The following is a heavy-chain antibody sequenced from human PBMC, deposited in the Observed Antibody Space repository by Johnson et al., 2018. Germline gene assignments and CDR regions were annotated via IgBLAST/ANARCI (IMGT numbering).Heavy chain of an antibody. Sequence: VQLVESGGGLVQPGRSLRLSCTASGFTFGHYTMSWFRQAPGKGLEWVSFISAEAFGGTTEYAASVNGRFSISRDDSKSIAYLQMNSLKTEDTAVYYCTRGRIGAHHDALDIWGQGTMVTVSS. J-gene: IGHJ3*02. CDR2: ISAEAFGGTT. CDR3: TRGRIGAHHDALDI. CDR1: GFTFGHYT. D-gene: IGHD3-16*01. V-gene: IGHV3-49*03.